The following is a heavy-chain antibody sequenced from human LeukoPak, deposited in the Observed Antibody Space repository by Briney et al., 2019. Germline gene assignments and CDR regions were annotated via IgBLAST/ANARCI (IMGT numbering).Heavy chain of an antibody. J-gene: IGHJ3*02. D-gene: IGHD2-2*02. Sequence: GGSLRLSCAASGFTFSSYGMHWVRQAPGEGLEWVAVIWYDGSNKYYADSVKGRFTISRDNSKNTLYLQMNSLRAEDTAVYYCARDALDIVVVPAAIWAPHHDAFDIWGQGTMVTVSS. CDR3: ARDALDIVVVPAAIWAPHHDAFDI. CDR2: IWYDGSNK. V-gene: IGHV3-33*01. CDR1: GFTFSSYG.